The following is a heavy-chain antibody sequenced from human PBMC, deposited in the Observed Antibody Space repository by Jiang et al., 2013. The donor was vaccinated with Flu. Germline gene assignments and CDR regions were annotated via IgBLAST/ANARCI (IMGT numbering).Heavy chain of an antibody. D-gene: IGHD2-2*01. CDR3: ARLLPAAIFSGYMDV. CDR1: GYSFTSYW. Sequence: SLRISCKGSGYSFTSYWISWVRQMPGKGLEWMGRIDPSDSYTNYSPSFQGHVTISADKSISTAYLQWSSLKASDTAMYYCARLLPAAIFSGYMDVWGKGTTVTVSS. CDR2: IDPSDSYT. J-gene: IGHJ6*03. V-gene: IGHV5-10-1*01.